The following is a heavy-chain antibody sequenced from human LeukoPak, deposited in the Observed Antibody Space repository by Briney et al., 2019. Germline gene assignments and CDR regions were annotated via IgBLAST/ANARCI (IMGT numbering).Heavy chain of an antibody. CDR1: TFTFNSYA. J-gene: IGHJ4*02. V-gene: IGHV3-23*01. Sequence: GGSLRLSCAASTFTFNSYALSWVRQAPGKGLEWISAISSSGDLTFYADSVNGRFTISRDNSKNMLYLQMDSLRAEDTAVYYCHYDFWSGYYVFDYWGQGTLVTVSS. D-gene: IGHD3-3*01. CDR3: HYDFWSGYYVFDY. CDR2: ISSSGDLT.